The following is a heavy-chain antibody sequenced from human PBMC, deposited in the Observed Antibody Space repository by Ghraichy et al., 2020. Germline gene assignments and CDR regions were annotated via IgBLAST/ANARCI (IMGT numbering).Heavy chain of an antibody. J-gene: IGHJ6*02. CDR3: ARGLYGMDV. V-gene: IGHV4-34*01. CDR1: GGSFSGYY. CDR2: INHSGST. Sequence: SETLSLTCAVYGGSFSGYYWSWIRQPPGKGLEWIGEINHSGSTNYNPSLKSRVTISVDTSKNQFSLKLSSVTAADTAVYYCARGLYGMDVWGQGTTVTVSS.